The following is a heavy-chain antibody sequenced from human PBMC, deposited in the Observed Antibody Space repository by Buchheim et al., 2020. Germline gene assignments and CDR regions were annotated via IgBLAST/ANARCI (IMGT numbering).Heavy chain of an antibody. CDR2: VRAKRYDYAT. D-gene: IGHD3-22*01. Sequence: EVQLVESGGGLVQPGGSLKLSCAASGFTFSDSAIHWVRQASGKGLEWVGRVRAKRYDYATAYAASVKGRFTISRDDSKNTAYLQMSSLKTEDTAVYYCNTGHYYDSSGYYEKWGQGAL. CDR1: GFTFSDSA. CDR3: NTGHYYDSSGYYEK. J-gene: IGHJ4*02. V-gene: IGHV3-73*02.